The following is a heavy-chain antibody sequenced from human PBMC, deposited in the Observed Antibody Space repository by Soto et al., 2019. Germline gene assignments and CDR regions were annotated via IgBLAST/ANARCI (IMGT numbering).Heavy chain of an antibody. J-gene: IGHJ6*02. CDR1: GYTFTSYA. D-gene: IGHD3-10*01. V-gene: IGHV1-3*01. Sequence: QVQLVQSGAEVKKPGASVKVSCKASGYTFTSYAMHWVRQAPGQRLEWMGWINAGNGNTKYSQKFQGRVTITRDTXAXXAYMELSSLRSEDTAVYYCARGGYGWGYYYYGMDVWGQGTTVTVSS. CDR3: ARGGYGWGYYYYGMDV. CDR2: INAGNGNT.